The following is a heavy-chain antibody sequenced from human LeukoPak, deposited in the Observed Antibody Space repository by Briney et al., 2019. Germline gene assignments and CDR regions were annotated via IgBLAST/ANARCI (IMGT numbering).Heavy chain of an antibody. V-gene: IGHV3-23*01. CDR3: ESMVRGVNHTSSDY. Sequence: PGGSLRLSCAASGFTFTSYGMSWVRQAPGKGLEWVSAISGSGGSTYYADSVKGRFTISRDNSKNTLYLQMNSLRAEDTAVYYCESMVRGVNHTSSDYWGQGTLVTVSS. CDR1: GFTFTSYG. J-gene: IGHJ4*02. CDR2: ISGSGGST. D-gene: IGHD3-10*01.